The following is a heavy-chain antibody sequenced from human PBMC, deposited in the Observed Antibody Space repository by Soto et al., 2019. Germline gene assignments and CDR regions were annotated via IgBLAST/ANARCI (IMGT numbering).Heavy chain of an antibody. CDR2: IWYDGSNT. V-gene: IGHV3-33*01. CDR3: ARTKSYSSSSPSGY. J-gene: IGHJ4*02. D-gene: IGHD6-6*01. Sequence: GGSLRLSCAASGFIFSSFGMHWVRQAPGKGLEWVAHIWYDGSNTYYADSVKGRFTISRDNSRNTVYLQMNSLRAEDTAVYYCARTKSYSSSSPSGYWGQGTLVTVSS. CDR1: GFIFSSFG.